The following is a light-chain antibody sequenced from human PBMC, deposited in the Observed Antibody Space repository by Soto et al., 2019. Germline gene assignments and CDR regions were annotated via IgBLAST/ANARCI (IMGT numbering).Light chain of an antibody. CDR2: GAS. Sequence: DIVLTQSPATLSLSPGESATLSCRASQNVDSSSLAWYQQTPGQAPRLLISGASSRATGISDRFSGSGSGTDFTLTISRLEPEDFAVYYCQLYGGSPEWTFGQGTKVEIK. CDR3: QLYGGSPEWT. V-gene: IGKV3-20*01. J-gene: IGKJ1*01. CDR1: QNVDSSS.